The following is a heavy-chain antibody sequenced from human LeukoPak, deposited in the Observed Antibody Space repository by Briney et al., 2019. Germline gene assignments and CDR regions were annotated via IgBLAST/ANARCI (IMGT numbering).Heavy chain of an antibody. CDR1: GFIFKKYW. CDR3: ARETPRRGETRDGYR. J-gene: IGHJ4*02. Sequence: GGSLRLSCAASGFIFKKYWMNWVRQVPGKGLECLANIKEDGSETYYADSVKGRFNISRDNPKNLLFLQINSLRVEDTAVYYCARETPRRGETRDGYRWGQGTVVTVSS. CDR2: IKEDGSET. V-gene: IGHV3-7*01. D-gene: IGHD5-24*01.